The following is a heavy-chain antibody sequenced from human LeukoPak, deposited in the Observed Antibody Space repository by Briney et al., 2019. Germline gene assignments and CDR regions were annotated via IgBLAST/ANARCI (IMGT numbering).Heavy chain of an antibody. CDR3: ARDKAATNTQVPFCLDYG. J-gene: IGHJ6*02. V-gene: IGHV1-2*02. CDR1: GYTFSGYS. CDR2: INPNSGGT. Sequence: ASVKVPCKASGYTFSGYSIHWVRQAPGQGLEWMGWINPNSGGTNYAQKFQGRVTMTIATHISTAYMDLGGLRSDDTAVYYCARDKAATNTQVPFCLDYGRGQGTTV. D-gene: IGHD4-17*01.